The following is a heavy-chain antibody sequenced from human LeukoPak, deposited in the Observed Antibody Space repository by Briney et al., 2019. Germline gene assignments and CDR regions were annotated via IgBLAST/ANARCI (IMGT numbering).Heavy chain of an antibody. CDR3: AREQGWSDSYYGMDV. CDR2: MKQDGSAR. V-gene: IGHV3-7*01. Sequence: GGSLRLSCVASGFTFSNYWMSWVRQAPGKGLEWLANMKQDGSARYYVDSMKGRFTISRDNAKNSLYLQMNSLRAEDTAVYYCAREQGWSDSYYGMDVWGQGTTVTVPS. J-gene: IGHJ6*02. CDR1: GFTFSNYW.